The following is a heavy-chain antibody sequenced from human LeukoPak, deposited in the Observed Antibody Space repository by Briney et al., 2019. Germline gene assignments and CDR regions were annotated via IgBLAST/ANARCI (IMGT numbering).Heavy chain of an antibody. V-gene: IGHV4-61*01. J-gene: IGHJ4*02. CDR1: GGSVSSGSYY. Sequence: SETLSLTCTVSGGSVSSGSYYWSWIRQPPGKGLEWIGYIYYSGSTNYNPSLKSRVTISVDTSKNQLSLKLSSVTAADTAVYYCARGRRYLDYWGQGTLVTVSS. CDR2: IYYSGST. CDR3: ARGRRYLDY.